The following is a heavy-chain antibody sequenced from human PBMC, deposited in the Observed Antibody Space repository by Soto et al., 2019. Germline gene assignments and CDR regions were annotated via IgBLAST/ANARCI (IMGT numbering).Heavy chain of an antibody. D-gene: IGHD3-3*01. CDR2: ISRNGDRT. V-gene: IGHV3-23*01. Sequence: EVQLLESGGGLGQPGGSLRLSCEASGFTFWNYAMTWVRQAPGKGPEWVSSISRNGDRTYYVDSVKGRFIISRDNSENTLFLQMDSLIAEDAAIYYCVKDWSGEKCPCMDVWGQGTTVTVSS. CDR1: GFTFWNYA. CDR3: VKDWSGEKCPCMDV. J-gene: IGHJ6*02.